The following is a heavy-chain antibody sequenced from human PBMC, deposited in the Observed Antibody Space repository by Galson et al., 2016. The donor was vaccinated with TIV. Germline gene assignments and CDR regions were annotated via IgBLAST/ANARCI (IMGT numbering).Heavy chain of an antibody. V-gene: IGHV3-7*01. J-gene: IGHJ4*02. D-gene: IGHD3-10*01. CDR1: GFRFSTYW. CDR3: TKIKGTLSGYYFGSGSFDGFDS. CDR2: IQQDGSEK. Sequence: SLRLSCAASGFRFSTYWMTWVRQAPGKGLEWVANIQQDGSEKYYVDSVKGRFTISRDNAKNSLYLQMNSLRAEDTAVYYCTKIKGTLSGYYFGSGSFDGFDSWGQGTLVTVSS.